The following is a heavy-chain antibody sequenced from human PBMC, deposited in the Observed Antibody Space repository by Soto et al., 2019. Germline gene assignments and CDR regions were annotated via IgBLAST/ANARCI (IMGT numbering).Heavy chain of an antibody. J-gene: IGHJ4*03. V-gene: IGHV4-30-2*01. D-gene: IGHD7-27*01. CDR3: ERTNGGAHPFDN. Sequence: TPETLSLTCSFSGDSSSTSTYSSSWIRQPPGKALQRVRFMYRRGSTYYNPSPRSRATVSVDTSKNQFSLKPSPVTAAGTAGCYCERTNGGAHPFDNWGRGSL. CDR1: GDSSSTSTYS. CDR2: MYRRGST.